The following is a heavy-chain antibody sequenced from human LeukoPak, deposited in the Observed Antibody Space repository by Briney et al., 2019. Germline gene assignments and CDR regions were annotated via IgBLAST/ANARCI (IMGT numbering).Heavy chain of an antibody. D-gene: IGHD6-6*01. Sequence: GGSLRLSCAASGFTFSSYGMHWVRQAPGKGLEWVAVILYDGSNKYYADSVKGRFTISRDSSKNTLYLQMNSLRAEDTAVYYCAKGLAARLDYWGQGTLVTVSS. V-gene: IGHV3-30*18. CDR2: ILYDGSNK. CDR3: AKGLAARLDY. J-gene: IGHJ4*02. CDR1: GFTFSSYG.